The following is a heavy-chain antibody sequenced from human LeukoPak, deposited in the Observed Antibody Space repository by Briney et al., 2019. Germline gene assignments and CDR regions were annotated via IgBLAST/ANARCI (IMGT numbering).Heavy chain of an antibody. J-gene: IGHJ4*02. CDR1: GFTFSSYR. CDR3: ARDKSAARGYYFDY. CDR2: ISSSSSYI. Sequence: GGSLRLSCAASGFTFSSYRMNWVGPAPGKGLAWVSSISSSSSYIYYADSVKGRFTISRDNAKNSLYLQMNSLRAEDTAVYYCARDKSAARGYYFDYWGQGTLVTVSS. D-gene: IGHD6-6*01. V-gene: IGHV3-21*01.